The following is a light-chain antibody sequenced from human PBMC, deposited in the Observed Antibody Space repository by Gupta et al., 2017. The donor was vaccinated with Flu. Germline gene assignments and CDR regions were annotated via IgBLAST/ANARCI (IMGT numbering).Light chain of an antibody. V-gene: IGKV3-15*01. J-gene: IGKJ2*01. Sequence: TLSVSPGERATLSCRASQTVNRNLAWYQQIPGQAPRLLIYGASNRANGIPDRFSGSGSGTEFTLTISSLQSEDSAVYYCQQYNNWPPLFTFGQGTKLEIK. CDR1: QTVNRN. CDR2: GAS. CDR3: QQYNNWPPLFT.